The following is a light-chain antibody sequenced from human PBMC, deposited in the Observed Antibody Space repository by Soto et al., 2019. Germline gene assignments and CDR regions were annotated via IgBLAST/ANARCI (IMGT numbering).Light chain of an antibody. CDR1: QSVNNY. Sequence: EIVLTQSPATLSLSPWERATLSCRASQSVNNYLAWYQQKPGQAPRLLIHDASNRATGIPARFRGSGSGTDFTLTISGLEPEDFAVYYCQHYGETPITFGLGTRLEIK. V-gene: IGKV3-11*01. J-gene: IGKJ5*01. CDR2: DAS. CDR3: QHYGETPIT.